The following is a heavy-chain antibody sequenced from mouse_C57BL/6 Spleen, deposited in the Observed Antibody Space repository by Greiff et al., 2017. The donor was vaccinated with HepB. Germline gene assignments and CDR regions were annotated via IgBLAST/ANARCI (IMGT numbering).Heavy chain of an antibody. CDR1: GFTFSSYG. CDR3: ARTTLYGSSYRYFDV. J-gene: IGHJ1*03. CDR2: ISSGGSYT. V-gene: IGHV5-6*01. Sequence: EVKLVESGGDLVKPGGSLKLSCAASGFTFSSYGMSWVRQTPDKRLEWVATISSGGSYTYYPDSVKGRFTISRDNAKNTLYLQMSSLKSEDTAMYYCARTTLYGSSYRYFDVWGTGTTVTVSS. D-gene: IGHD1-1*01.